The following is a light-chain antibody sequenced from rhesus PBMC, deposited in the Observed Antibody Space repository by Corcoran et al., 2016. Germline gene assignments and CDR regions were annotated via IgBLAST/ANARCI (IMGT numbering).Light chain of an antibody. V-gene: IGKV1-25*01. J-gene: IGKJ3*01. Sequence: DIQMTQSPSSLSASVGDRVTITCRASQGISSYLAWYQQKPGKAPKLLIYAASTLQSGVPSRFSGSGSGTDFTLTISSLHPEDFATYYCQQHNSYPFTFGPGTKLDIK. CDR3: QQHNSYPFT. CDR1: QGISSY. CDR2: AAS.